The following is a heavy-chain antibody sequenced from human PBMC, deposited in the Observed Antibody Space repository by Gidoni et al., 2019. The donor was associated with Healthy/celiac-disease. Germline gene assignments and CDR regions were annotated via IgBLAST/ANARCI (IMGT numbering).Heavy chain of an antibody. V-gene: IGHV4-39*01. CDR2: SYYSGST. CDR1: GAPLSSSSYY. CDR3: ARLGWGLEDTAMVVYY. Sequence: QLQLQESGPGLGKPSETLSLTCTALGAPLSSSSYYWGWIRQPPGKGLEWIGSSYYSGSTYYNPSLKSRVTISVDTSKNQFSLKLSSVTAADTAVYYCARLGWGLEDTAMVVYYWGQGTLVTVSS. D-gene: IGHD5-18*01. J-gene: IGHJ4*02.